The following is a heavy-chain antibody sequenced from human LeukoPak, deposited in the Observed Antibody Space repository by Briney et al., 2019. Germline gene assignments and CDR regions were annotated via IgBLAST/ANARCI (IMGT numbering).Heavy chain of an antibody. J-gene: IGHJ5*02. D-gene: IGHD3-3*01. CDR1: GGSISSHY. V-gene: IGHV4-59*11. CDR2: IYYSGST. Sequence: SETLSLTCTVSGGSISSHYWSWIRQTPGKGLEWIGYIYYSGSTNYNPSLKSRVTISVDTSKNQFSLKLSSVTAADTAVYYCARGVTIFGVVIGFDPWGQGTLVTVSS. CDR3: ARGVTIFGVVIGFDP.